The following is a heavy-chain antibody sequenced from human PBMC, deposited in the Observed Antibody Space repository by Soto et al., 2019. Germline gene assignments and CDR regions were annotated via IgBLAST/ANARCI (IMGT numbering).Heavy chain of an antibody. CDR3: ARGISGYEYDAFDI. D-gene: IGHD5-12*01. J-gene: IGHJ3*02. CDR2: IIPINGNA. CDR1: GYTFSNHG. Sequence: ASVKVSCKASGYTFSNHGITWVRQAPGQGLEWMGWIIPINGNANYTQKFQGRVTITTDKSTSTAYMELSSLRSEDTAVYYCARGISGYEYDAFDIWGQGTMVTVSS. V-gene: IGHV1-18*01.